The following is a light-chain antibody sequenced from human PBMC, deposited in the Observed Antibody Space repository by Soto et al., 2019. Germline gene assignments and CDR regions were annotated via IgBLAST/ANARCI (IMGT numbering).Light chain of an antibody. CDR1: SSNIGTNY. V-gene: IGLV1-47*02. J-gene: IGLJ2*01. CDR2: SNN. CDR3: AAWDDSLRGPV. Sequence: QSVLTQPPPASGTPGQRVTISCSGSSSNIGTNYVYWYQQLPGTAPKLLIYSNNQRPSGVPDRFSGSKSGTSASLAISGLRSEDEADYYCAAWDDSLRGPVFGGGTKLTVL.